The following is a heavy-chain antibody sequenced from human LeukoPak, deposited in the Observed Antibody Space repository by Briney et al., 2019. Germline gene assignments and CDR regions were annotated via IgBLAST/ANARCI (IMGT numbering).Heavy chain of an antibody. CDR2: IYYSGGT. D-gene: IGHD3-10*01. Sequence: SETLSLTCTVSGGSISSYYWSWIRQPPGKGLEWIGYIYYSGGTNYKPSLKSRVTISVDTSKNQFSLKLSSVTAADTAVYYCARDGVTMVRGVKVLDYYYYYMDVWGKGTTVTISS. V-gene: IGHV4-59*01. J-gene: IGHJ6*03. CDR3: ARDGVTMVRGVKVLDYYYYYMDV. CDR1: GGSISSYY.